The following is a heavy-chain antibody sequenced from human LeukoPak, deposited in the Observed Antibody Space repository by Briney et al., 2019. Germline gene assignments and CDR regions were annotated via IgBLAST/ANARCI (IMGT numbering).Heavy chain of an antibody. D-gene: IGHD3-10*01. Sequence: PGGSLRLSCAASGFTFSSYWMHWVRQAPGKGLVWVSRINSDGSSTSYADSVKGRFTISRDNAKNTLYLQMNSLRAEDTAVYYCARVYYYGSGTFDYWGQGTLVTVPS. V-gene: IGHV3-74*01. J-gene: IGHJ4*02. CDR1: GFTFSSYW. CDR3: ARVYYYGSGTFDY. CDR2: INSDGSST.